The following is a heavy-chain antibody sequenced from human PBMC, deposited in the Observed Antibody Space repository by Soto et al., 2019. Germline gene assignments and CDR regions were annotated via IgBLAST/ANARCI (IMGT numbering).Heavy chain of an antibody. CDR1: GYTLTELS. D-gene: IGHD6-13*01. Sequence: ASVKVSCKVSGYTLTELSMHWVRQAPGKGLEWMGGFDPEDGETIYAQKFQGRVTMTEDTSTDTAYMELSSLRSEDTAVYYCATVGPHHYSSSWQTLFDYWGQGTLVTVSS. CDR3: ATVGPHHYSSSWQTLFDY. V-gene: IGHV1-24*01. CDR2: FDPEDGET. J-gene: IGHJ4*02.